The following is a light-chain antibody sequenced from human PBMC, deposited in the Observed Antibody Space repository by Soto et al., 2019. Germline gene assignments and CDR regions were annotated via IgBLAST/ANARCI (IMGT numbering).Light chain of an antibody. V-gene: IGKV1-5*01. CDR3: QHYNSDPWT. J-gene: IGKJ1*01. CDR2: DAS. Sequence: DIQMTQSPSTLSASVGDRLTITCRARQSISNWLAWYQQKPGRAPRLLIYDASSLENGVPSRFSVSGSGTEFTLTISSLQPDDFATYYCQHYNSDPWTFGQGTKVEIK. CDR1: QSISNW.